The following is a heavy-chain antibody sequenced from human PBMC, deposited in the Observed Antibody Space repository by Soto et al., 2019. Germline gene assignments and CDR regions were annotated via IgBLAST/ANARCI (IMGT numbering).Heavy chain of an antibody. CDR2: ISDGGGST. D-gene: IGHD6-13*01. Sequence: GGSLRLSCAASGFTFSNYGMSWVRQAPGKGLEWVSVISDGGGSTFYADSVKGRFTISRDNSKNTLCLQMNGLRADDTAVYYCAKDRGSRLYQWFDPWGQGALVTVSS. J-gene: IGHJ5*02. CDR3: AKDRGSRLYQWFDP. CDR1: GFTFSNYG. V-gene: IGHV3-23*01.